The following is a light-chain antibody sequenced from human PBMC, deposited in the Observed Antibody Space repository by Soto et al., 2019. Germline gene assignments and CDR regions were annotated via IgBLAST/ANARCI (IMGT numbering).Light chain of an antibody. CDR3: CSYTTTTAYV. V-gene: IGLV2-14*03. CDR1: SSDIGYYNY. J-gene: IGLJ1*01. CDR2: GVT. Sequence: QSALTQPASVSGSPGQSITISCTGTSSDIGYYNYISWYQQYPDKGPKLMIYGVTHRPSGVSNRFSGSKSGYTASLTISGLQDEDEADYYCCSYTTTTAYVFGTGTKLTVL.